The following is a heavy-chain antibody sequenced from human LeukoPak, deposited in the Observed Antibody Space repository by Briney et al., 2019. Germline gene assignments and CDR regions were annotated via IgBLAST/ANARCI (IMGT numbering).Heavy chain of an antibody. V-gene: IGHV3-7*05. CDR2: IKQGGNEK. CDR3: ARWGTYSSSWLGAFDI. CDR1: GFTFINYW. J-gene: IGHJ3*02. Sequence: GGSLRLSCAASGFTFINYWMSWVRQAPGKGLEWVANIKQGGNEKYYVESVKGRITISRDNAENSLHLQMKNLRPEDTAVYYCARWGTYSSSWLGAFDIWGQGTMVTVSS. D-gene: IGHD6-13*01.